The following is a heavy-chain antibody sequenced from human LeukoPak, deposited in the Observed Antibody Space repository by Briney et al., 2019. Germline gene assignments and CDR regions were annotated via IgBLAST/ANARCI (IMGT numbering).Heavy chain of an antibody. CDR2: IYYSGST. D-gene: IGHD5-18*01. CDR1: GGSISSYY. CDR3: AREGSYGYFDY. J-gene: IGHJ4*02. Sequence: SETLSLTCTVSGGSISSYYWSWIRQPPGKGLEWNGYIYYSGSTNYNPSLKSRVTISVDTSKNQFSLELSSVTAADTAVYYCAREGSYGYFDYWGQGTLVTVSS. V-gene: IGHV4-59*01.